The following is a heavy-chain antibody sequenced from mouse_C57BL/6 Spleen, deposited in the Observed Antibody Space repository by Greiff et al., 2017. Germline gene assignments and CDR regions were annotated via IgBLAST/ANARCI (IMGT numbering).Heavy chain of an antibody. V-gene: IGHV1-64*01. CDR1: GYTFTSYW. J-gene: IGHJ4*01. CDR2: IHPNSGST. CDR3: ARRYYGSSYVDAMDY. Sequence: QVQLQQPGAELVKPGASVKLSCKASGYTFTSYWMHWVKQRPGQGLEWIGMIHPNSGSTNYNEKFKSKATLTVDKSSSTAYMQLSSLTSEDSAVYYCARRYYGSSYVDAMDYWGQGTSVTVAS. D-gene: IGHD1-1*01.